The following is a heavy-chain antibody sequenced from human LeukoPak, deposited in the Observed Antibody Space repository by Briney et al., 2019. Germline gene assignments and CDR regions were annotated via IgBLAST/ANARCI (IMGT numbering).Heavy chain of an antibody. J-gene: IGHJ4*02. Sequence: SETLSLTCTVSGGSISSYYWSWIRQPPGKGLEWIGYIYYSGSTNYNPSLKSRVTISVDTSKNQFSLKLSSVTAADTAVYYCARHVGSSSWYGAPHFDYWGQGTLVTVSS. CDR3: ARHVGSSSWYGAPHFDY. D-gene: IGHD6-13*01. CDR1: GGSISSYY. CDR2: IYYSGST. V-gene: IGHV4-59*01.